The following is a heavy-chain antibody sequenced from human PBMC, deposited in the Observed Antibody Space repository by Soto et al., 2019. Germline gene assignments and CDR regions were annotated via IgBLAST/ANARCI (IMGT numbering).Heavy chain of an antibody. V-gene: IGHV3-33*01. Sequence: QVQLVESGGGVVQPGRSLRLSCAASGFTFSSYGMHWVRQAPGKGLEWGAVIWYDGSNKYYADSVKGRFTISRDNSMNTLYLQMTSLSAEYTAVYYCARDFALVSPGCYYYYGMDVWGQGTTVTVSS. D-gene: IGHD6-13*01. CDR3: ARDFALVSPGCYYYYGMDV. CDR2: IWYDGSNK. CDR1: GFTFSSYG. J-gene: IGHJ6*02.